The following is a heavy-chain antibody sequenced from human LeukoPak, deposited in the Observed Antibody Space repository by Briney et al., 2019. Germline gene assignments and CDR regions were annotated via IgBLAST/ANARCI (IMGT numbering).Heavy chain of an antibody. V-gene: IGHV3-64D*09. J-gene: IGHJ4*02. CDR3: VKDRGYCSKTSCSFDY. Sequence: GGSLRLSCSPSGFTFSSYSMHWVRQAPGKGLEYVSAISSNGGRTYYAVSVEGRFTISRDNSKNTLYLQMSSLRVEDTAVYYCVKDRGYCSKTSCSFDYWGQGTLVTVSS. CDR1: GFTFSSYS. D-gene: IGHD2-2*01. CDR2: ISSNGGRT.